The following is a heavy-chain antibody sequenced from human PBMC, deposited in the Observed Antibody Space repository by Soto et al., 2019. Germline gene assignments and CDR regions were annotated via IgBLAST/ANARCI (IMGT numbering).Heavy chain of an antibody. J-gene: IGHJ6*02. V-gene: IGHV5-10-1*01. CDR1: GYSFTSYW. CDR3: ARARSYDYVWGSYRLSYYGMDV. CDR2: IDPSDPYT. Sequence: GESLKISCKGSGYSFTSYWISWVRQMPGKGLEWMGRIDPSDPYTNYSPPFQGHVTISADTSISTAYLQWSSLKASDTAMDYCARARSYDYVWGSYRLSYYGMDVWGQGTTVTVSS. D-gene: IGHD3-16*02.